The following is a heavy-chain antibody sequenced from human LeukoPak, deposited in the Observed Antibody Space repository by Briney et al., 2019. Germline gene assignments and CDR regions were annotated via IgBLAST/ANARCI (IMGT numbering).Heavy chain of an antibody. V-gene: IGHV3-21*01. CDR2: ISSGSSYI. CDR3: ARDHRYAFDN. D-gene: IGHD5-12*01. CDR1: GFPFSSYS. Sequence: GGSLRLSCAASGFPFSSYSMNWVRQAPGKGLEWVSSISSGSSYIYYADSVKGRFTISRDNAKNSLYLQMDSLRAEDTAVYYCARDHRYAFDNWGQGTLVTVSS. J-gene: IGHJ4*02.